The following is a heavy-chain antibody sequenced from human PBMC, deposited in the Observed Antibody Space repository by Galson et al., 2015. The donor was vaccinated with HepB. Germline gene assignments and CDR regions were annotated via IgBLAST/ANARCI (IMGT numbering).Heavy chain of an antibody. CDR1: GFSLSTSGVG. V-gene: IGHV2-5*02. J-gene: IGHJ4*02. Sequence: PALVKPTQTLTLTCTFSGFSLSTSGVGVGWIRQPPGEALEWLALIYWDDDKRYSPSLKSRLTITKDTSKNQVVLTMTNMDPVDTATYYCAHRYYEQWLVGGWYFDYWGQGTPVTVSS. CDR2: IYWDDDK. D-gene: IGHD6-19*01. CDR3: AHRYYEQWLVGGWYFDY.